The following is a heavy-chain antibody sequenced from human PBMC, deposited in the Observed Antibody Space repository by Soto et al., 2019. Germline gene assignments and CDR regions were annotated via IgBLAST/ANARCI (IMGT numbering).Heavy chain of an antibody. D-gene: IGHD6-19*01. CDR2: INPSGGST. V-gene: IGHV1-46*01. CDR1: GYTFTGYY. Sequence: ASVKVSCKASGYTFTGYYMHWVRQAPGQGLEWMGIINPSGGSTSYAQKFQGRVTMTRDTSTSTVYMELSSLRSEDTAVYYCARAIAVAGPSNWFDPWGQGTLVTVSS. CDR3: ARAIAVAGPSNWFDP. J-gene: IGHJ5*02.